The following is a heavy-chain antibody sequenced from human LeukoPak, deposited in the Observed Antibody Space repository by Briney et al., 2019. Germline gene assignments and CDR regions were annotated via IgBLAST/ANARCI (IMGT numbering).Heavy chain of an antibody. CDR1: GFSLSTSGVG. J-gene: IGHJ4*02. V-gene: IGHV4-39*07. Sequence: SGPTLVKPTQTLTLTCTFSGFSLSTSGVGVGWIRQPPGKGLEGIGEINHSGSTNYNPSLKSRVTISVDTSKNQFSLKLSSVTAADTAVYYCARGRIQLWLPPFDYWGQGTLVTVSS. D-gene: IGHD5-18*01. CDR3: ARGRIQLWLPPFDY. CDR2: INHSGST.